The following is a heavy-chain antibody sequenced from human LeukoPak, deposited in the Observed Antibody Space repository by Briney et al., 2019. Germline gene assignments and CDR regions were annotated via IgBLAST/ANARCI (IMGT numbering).Heavy chain of an antibody. V-gene: IGHV3-48*01. D-gene: IGHD6-13*01. Sequence: QAGGSLRLSCAASGFTLSGFSMNWVRQAPGKGLEWVSYISSGSGTIYYADSVEGRFTISRDNAKNSLYLQLSSLRVEDTAVYYCARDNNDRASWSFDIWGRGTMVTVSS. CDR3: ARDNNDRASWSFDI. CDR1: GFTLSGFS. CDR2: ISSGSGTI. J-gene: IGHJ3*02.